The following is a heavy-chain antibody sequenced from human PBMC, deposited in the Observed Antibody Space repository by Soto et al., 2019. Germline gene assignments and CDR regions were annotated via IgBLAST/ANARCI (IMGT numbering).Heavy chain of an antibody. CDR1: GYTFTSYG. CDR2: ISAYNGNT. D-gene: IGHD5-12*01. Sequence: QVQLVQSGAEVKKPGASVKVSCKASGYTFTSYGISWVRQAPGQGLEWMGWISAYNGNTNYAQKLQGRVTMTTDTSRSTVYMEQRSLRAEDTAVYYWARDDSGYEFPVYYSSGMAVWGQGTAVSVSS. J-gene: IGHJ6*02. CDR3: ARDDSGYEFPVYYSSGMAV. V-gene: IGHV1-18*01.